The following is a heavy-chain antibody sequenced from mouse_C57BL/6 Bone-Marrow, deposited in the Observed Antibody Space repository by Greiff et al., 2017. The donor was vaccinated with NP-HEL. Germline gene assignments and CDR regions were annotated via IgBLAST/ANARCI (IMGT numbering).Heavy chain of an antibody. D-gene: IGHD1-1*01. V-gene: IGHV1-19*01. Sequence: EVQLQQSGPVLVKPGASVKMSCKASGYTFTDYYMNWVKQSHGKSLEWIGVINPYNGGTSYNQKFKGKATLTVDKSSSTAYMELNSLTSEDSAVYYCAREPYYYGSTMFAYWGQGTLVTVSA. CDR2: INPYNGGT. J-gene: IGHJ3*01. CDR3: AREPYYYGSTMFAY. CDR1: GYTFTDYY.